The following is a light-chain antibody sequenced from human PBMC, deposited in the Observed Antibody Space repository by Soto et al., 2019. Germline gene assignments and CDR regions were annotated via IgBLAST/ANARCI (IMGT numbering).Light chain of an antibody. J-gene: IGKJ4*01. CDR2: GAS. CDR1: QSVTSN. V-gene: IGKV3-15*01. CDR3: QQYNNWPLT. Sequence: EVVMAQSPVTLSVSPGEGATLSCRASQSVTSNLAWYQQKPGQAPRLLIYGASTRATGIPARFSGSGSGAEFSLTLSCLQAEDFAVYYCQQYNNWPLTFGGGTEVELK.